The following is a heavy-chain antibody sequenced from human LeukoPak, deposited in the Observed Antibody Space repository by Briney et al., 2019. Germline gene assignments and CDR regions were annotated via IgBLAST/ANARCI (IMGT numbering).Heavy chain of an antibody. CDR2: INHSGST. CDR3: ARRRYYGSGYREI. D-gene: IGHD3-10*01. CDR1: GGSFSGYY. Sequence: SETLSLTCAVYGGSFSGYYWSWIRQPPGKGLELIGEINHSGSTNYNPSLKTRVTISVDKSKNQFSLKLSSVTAADTAVYYCARRRYYGSGYREIWGQGTMVTVSS. V-gene: IGHV4-34*01. J-gene: IGHJ3*02.